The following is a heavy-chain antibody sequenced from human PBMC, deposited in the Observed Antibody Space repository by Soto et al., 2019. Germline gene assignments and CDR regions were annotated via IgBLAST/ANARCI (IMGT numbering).Heavy chain of an antibody. CDR2: IYGGDSDT. D-gene: IGHD6-19*01. Sequence: GESLKMSCTASGYTFTSYWIGWVRQMPGKGLEWMGIIYGGDSDTRYSPSFQGQVSMSVERSINTAYLQWSSLKASDTAMYYCATTVGSGCFWGQGTMVTVSS. V-gene: IGHV5-51*01. J-gene: IGHJ4*02. CDR3: ATTVGSGCF. CDR1: GYTFTSYW.